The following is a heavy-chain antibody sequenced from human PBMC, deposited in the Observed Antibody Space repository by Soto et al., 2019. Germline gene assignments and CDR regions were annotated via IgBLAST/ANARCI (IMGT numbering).Heavy chain of an antibody. CDR2: INAGNGNT. CDR1: GYTFTSYA. J-gene: IGHJ6*02. D-gene: IGHD4-17*01. Sequence: QVQLVQSGAEVKKPGASVKVSCQASGYTFTSYAMHWVRQAPGQRLEWMGWINAGNGNTKYSQKFQGRVTITRDTSASTAYMELSSLRSEDTAVYYFARDAYGDYYYYGMDVWGQGTTVTVSS. CDR3: ARDAYGDYYYYGMDV. V-gene: IGHV1-3*01.